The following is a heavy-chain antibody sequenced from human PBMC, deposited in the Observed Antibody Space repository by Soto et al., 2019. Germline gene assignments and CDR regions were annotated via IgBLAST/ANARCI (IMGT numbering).Heavy chain of an antibody. CDR1: GFTFSSYG. CDR3: ANQTPQDDFWSGSLDY. J-gene: IGHJ4*02. Sequence: GGSLRLSCAASGFTFSSYGMHWVRQAPGKGLEWVAVIWYDGSNKYYADSVKGRFTISRDNSKNTLYLQMNSLRAEDTAVYYCANQTPQDDFWSGSLDYWGQGTLVTVSS. CDR2: IWYDGSNK. D-gene: IGHD3-3*01. V-gene: IGHV3-33*06.